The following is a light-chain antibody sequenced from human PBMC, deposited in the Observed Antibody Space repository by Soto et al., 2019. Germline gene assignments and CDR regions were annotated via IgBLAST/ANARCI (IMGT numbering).Light chain of an antibody. V-gene: IGKV1-39*01. CDR1: QTVGTF. J-gene: IGKJ1*01. CDR3: QQSYSIRSWT. Sequence: DIQMTQSPSSLSASVGDRVTITCRASQTVGTFLNWYQQRPGRAPNLLIYAASNLPTGVPSRFSGSGSGTDFTLTINSLQPEDFGTYYCQQSYSIRSWTFGQGTKVEIK. CDR2: AAS.